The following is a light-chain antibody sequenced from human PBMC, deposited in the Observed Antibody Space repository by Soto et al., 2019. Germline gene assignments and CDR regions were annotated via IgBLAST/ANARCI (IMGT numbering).Light chain of an antibody. CDR2: GAS. Sequence: DIQMTQSPSSLSASIGDTVTIACRASQSINTYLHWYQQKPGKAPNLLIHGASGLQSGVPSRFSGSGSGTHFTLTISRLEPGDFAVYYCQHFGGTTFTFGQGTRLEIK. CDR1: QSINTY. V-gene: IGKV1-39*01. J-gene: IGKJ5*01. CDR3: QHFGGTTFT.